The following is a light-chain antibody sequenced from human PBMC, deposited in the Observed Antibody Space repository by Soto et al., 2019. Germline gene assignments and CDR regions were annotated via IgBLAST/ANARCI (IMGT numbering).Light chain of an antibody. J-gene: IGLJ1*01. CDR2: EVS. CDR3: CSYAGSSTFPYV. Sequence: QSVLSQPASVSGSPGQSITISWAGASSEVGSYNLVSWYQQHPGKAPKLMIYEVSKRPSGVSNRFSGSKSGNTASLTISGLQAEDEADYYCCSYAGSSTFPYVFGTGTKVTVL. CDR1: SSEVGSYNL. V-gene: IGLV2-23*02.